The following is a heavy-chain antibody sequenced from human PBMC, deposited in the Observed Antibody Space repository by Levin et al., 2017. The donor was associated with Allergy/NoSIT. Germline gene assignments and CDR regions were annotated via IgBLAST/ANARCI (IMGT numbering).Heavy chain of an antibody. Sequence: SVKVSCKASGGTISTYTFAWVRQAPGQGLEWMGGITPLFGTTNYAQKFQGRVTITADESTSTAYMELNSLTSEETAMYYCAREGNRGSYFYWGQGTLVTVSS. D-gene: IGHD1-26*01. CDR2: ITPLFGTT. V-gene: IGHV1-69*13. CDR3: AREGNRGSYFY. CDR1: GGTISTYT. J-gene: IGHJ4*02.